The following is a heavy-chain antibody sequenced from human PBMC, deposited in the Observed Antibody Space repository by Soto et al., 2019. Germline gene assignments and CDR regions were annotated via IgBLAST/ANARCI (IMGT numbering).Heavy chain of an antibody. V-gene: IGHV1-69*12. CDR3: AILNRYDYGGNSVVY. D-gene: IGHD4-17*01. CDR2: IIPIFGTA. CDR1: GGTFSSYA. Sequence: QVQRVQSGAEVKKPGSSVKVSCKASGGTFSSYAISWVRQAPGQGLEWMGGIIPIFGTANYAQKIQGRVTITADESTSKAYMALRSLRSEETAVYYCAILNRYDYGGNSVVYWGQGTLVTVSS. J-gene: IGHJ4*02.